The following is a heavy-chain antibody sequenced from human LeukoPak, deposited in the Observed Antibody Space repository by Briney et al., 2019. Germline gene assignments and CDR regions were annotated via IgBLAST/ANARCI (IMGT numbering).Heavy chain of an antibody. D-gene: IGHD3-10*01. V-gene: IGHV3-23*01. CDR1: GFTFGNYA. J-gene: IGHJ4*02. CDR3: AKEGPRPNPSRYYFGTRYHFDY. CDR2: SIGKSGDI. Sequence: PGGSLRLSCAASGFTFGNYAINWVRQAPGRGLEWVSSIGKSGDIYYADSVRGRFSISRDNSRDNLTLQMSDLRVEDTALYYCAKEGPRPNPSRYYFGTRYHFDYWGLGTLITVSS.